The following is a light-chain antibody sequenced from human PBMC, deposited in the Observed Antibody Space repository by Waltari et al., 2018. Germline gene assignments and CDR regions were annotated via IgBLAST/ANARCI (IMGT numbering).Light chain of an antibody. CDR2: KAS. J-gene: IGKJ1*01. Sequence: DIQLTQSPSALSASVGDRDTLTCRASQGSGRWLAWYQQKPGKTPDLLIYKASILERGVPSRFSGSGSGTEFTLTITGLQPLDVATYYCQEYDSHWSFGQGTKVEIK. CDR1: QGSGRW. V-gene: IGKV1-5*03. CDR3: QEYDSHWS.